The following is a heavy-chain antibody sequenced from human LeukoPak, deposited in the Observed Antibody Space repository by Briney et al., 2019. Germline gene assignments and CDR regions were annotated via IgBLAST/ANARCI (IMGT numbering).Heavy chain of an antibody. Sequence: GGYLRLYCAASGFTFEDYDMHWVGQAKGKGMEGGSGISWNRGSIGYADSVKVRFTISRDNAKNSLYLQMNSLRAEDIALYYCAKDLSPHIVVVPAATGAFDIWGQGTMVTVSS. V-gene: IGHV3-9*03. J-gene: IGHJ3*02. CDR1: GFTFEDYD. CDR2: ISWNRGSI. CDR3: AKDLSPHIVVVPAATGAFDI. D-gene: IGHD2-2*01.